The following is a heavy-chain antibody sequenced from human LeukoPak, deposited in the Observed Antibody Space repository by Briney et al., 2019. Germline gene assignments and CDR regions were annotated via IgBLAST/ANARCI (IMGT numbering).Heavy chain of an antibody. CDR1: GFTFSNYA. V-gene: IGHV3-23*01. J-gene: IGHJ4*02. CDR2: ISGATSGT. Sequence: GGSLRLSCAASGFTFSNYAMSWVRQAPGKGLEWVSTISGATSGTYYADSGKGRFTISRDNSKNTMYLQMNSLRAEDTAVYYCANRGKYYFDYWGQGTLVTVSS. D-gene: IGHD3-16*01. CDR3: ANRGKYYFDY.